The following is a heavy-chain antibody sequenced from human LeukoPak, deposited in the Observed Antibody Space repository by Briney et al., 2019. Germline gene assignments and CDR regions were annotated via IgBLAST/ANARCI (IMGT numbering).Heavy chain of an antibody. Sequence: ASVKVSCKASGHTFSSNYIHWVRQAPGQGLEWMGGIIPIFGTANYAQKFQGRVTMTTDTSTSTAYMELRRLRSDDTAVYYCARDLGRYCSGGSCHYYSYYMDVWGKGTTVTVSS. D-gene: IGHD2-15*01. CDR3: ARDLGRYCSGGSCHYYSYYMDV. J-gene: IGHJ6*03. CDR1: GHTFSSNY. CDR2: IIPIFGTA. V-gene: IGHV1-69*05.